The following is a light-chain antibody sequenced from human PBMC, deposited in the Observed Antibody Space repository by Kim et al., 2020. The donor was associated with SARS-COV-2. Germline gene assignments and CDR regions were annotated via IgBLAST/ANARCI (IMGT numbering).Light chain of an antibody. J-gene: IGLJ1*01. Sequence: QSALTQTRSVSGSPGQSVAISCTGTISDVGAYNYVSWYQQHPGKAPKLMIYEVTKRPSGVPDRFSGSKSGNTASLIISGLQADDEADYYCCSYAGSYTYVFGTGTKVTVL. CDR3: CSYAGSYTYV. V-gene: IGLV2-11*01. CDR2: EVT. CDR1: ISDVGAYNY.